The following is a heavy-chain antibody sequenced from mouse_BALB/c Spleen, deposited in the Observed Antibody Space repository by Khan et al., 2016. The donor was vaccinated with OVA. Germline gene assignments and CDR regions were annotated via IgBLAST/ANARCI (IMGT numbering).Heavy chain of an antibody. J-gene: IGHJ3*01. CDR1: GFNIKDTY. CDR3: VRANWFVD. Sequence: MQLQQPGAELVKPGASVKLSCTASGFNIKDTYIHWVKQRPERGLEWIGRIDPAIGKFRYDPNFQDKATLTTDTSANTAYLLHSSLTSEDTSVYYCVRANWFVDWGQGTLVTVSA. CDR2: IDPAIGKF. V-gene: IGHV14-3*02.